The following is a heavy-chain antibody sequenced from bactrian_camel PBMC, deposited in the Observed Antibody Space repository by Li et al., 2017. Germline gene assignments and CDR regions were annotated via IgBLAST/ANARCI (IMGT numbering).Heavy chain of an antibody. CDR3: AATRGRLPWWKSIRAVDFGY. Sequence: HVQLVESGGGSALAGGSHRLSCAASGYTFNTYSWFRLPPGRAPAEREGIAAIRNSGGQTWYHDSVKGRFTISQDNAENTVYLQMSNLQPEDTAMYYCAATRGRLPWWKSIRAVDFGYWGQGTQVTVS. V-gene: IGHV3S1*01. J-gene: IGHJ6*01. D-gene: IGHD4*01. CDR2: IRNSGGQT. CDR1: GYTFNTY.